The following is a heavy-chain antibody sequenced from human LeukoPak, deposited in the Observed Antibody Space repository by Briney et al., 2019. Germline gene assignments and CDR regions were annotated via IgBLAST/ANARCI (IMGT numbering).Heavy chain of an antibody. J-gene: IGHJ4*02. D-gene: IGHD2-15*01. CDR1: GFTVSSNY. V-gene: IGHV3-11*04. Sequence: GGSLRLSCAASGFTVSSNYMSWVRQAPGKGLEWVSYISISGSTIYYADSVKGRFTISRDNAKNSLYLQMNSLRAEDTAVYYCARDRTLRYCGGGSCHSLEYWGQGTLVTVSS. CDR3: ARDRTLRYCGGGSCHSLEY. CDR2: ISISGSTI.